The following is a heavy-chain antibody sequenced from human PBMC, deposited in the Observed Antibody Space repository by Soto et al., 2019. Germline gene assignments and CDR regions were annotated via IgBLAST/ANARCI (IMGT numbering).Heavy chain of an antibody. CDR2: INAPGETK. D-gene: IGHD2-21*01. CDR1: GFTFSNYG. CDR3: ARDPEGINDFDY. V-gene: IGHV3-48*04. J-gene: IGHJ4*02. Sequence: EVQLVESGGGLVQPGGSLRLSCAASGFTFSNYGMNWARQAPGRGLEWVTHINAPGETKSYSDSVKGRFTISRDDAKNSLYLQMNSLTADDTAIYYCARDPEGINDFDYWGQGTLVTVPS.